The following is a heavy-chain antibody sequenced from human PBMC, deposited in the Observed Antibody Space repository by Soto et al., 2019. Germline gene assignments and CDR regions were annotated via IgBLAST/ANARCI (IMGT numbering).Heavy chain of an antibody. CDR2: ISGSGGST. CDR3: ANLRDYGITNEVSDDY. CDR1: GFTFSSYA. D-gene: IGHD4-17*01. V-gene: IGHV3-23*01. J-gene: IGHJ4*02. Sequence: GGSLRLSCAASGFTFSSYAMSWVRQAPGKGLEWVSAISGSGGSTYYADSVKGRFTISRDNSKNTLYLQMNSLRAEDTAVYYCANLRDYGITNEVSDDYWGQGTLVTVSS.